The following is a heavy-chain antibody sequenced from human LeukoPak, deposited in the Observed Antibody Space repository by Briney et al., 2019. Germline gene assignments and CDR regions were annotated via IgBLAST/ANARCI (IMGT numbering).Heavy chain of an antibody. CDR1: GGSISSGGYS. Sequence: SQTLSLTCAVSGGSISSGGYSWSWIRQPPGKGLEWIGYIYYSGSTYYNPSLKSRVTISVDTSKNQFSLKLSSVTAADTAVYYCARAAPYYYDSSGYSWGQGTLVTVSS. J-gene: IGHJ4*02. D-gene: IGHD3-22*01. CDR2: IYYSGST. V-gene: IGHV4-30-2*05. CDR3: ARAAPYYYDSSGYS.